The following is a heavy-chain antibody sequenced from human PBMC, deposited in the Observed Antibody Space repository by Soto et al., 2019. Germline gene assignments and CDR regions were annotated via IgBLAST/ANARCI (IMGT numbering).Heavy chain of an antibody. J-gene: IGHJ4*01. V-gene: IGHV3-23*01. CDR1: GFTFSNSA. CDR2: ISGTGGDT. CDR3: AKVPTY. Sequence: EVQLLESGGGLVQPGGSLSLSCAASGFTFSNSAMNWVCQAPGKGLEWVSGISGTGGDTYYADSVKGRFTISRDNSKNTLYLQLNSLRAEDTAVYYCAKVPTYWGHGTLVTVSS.